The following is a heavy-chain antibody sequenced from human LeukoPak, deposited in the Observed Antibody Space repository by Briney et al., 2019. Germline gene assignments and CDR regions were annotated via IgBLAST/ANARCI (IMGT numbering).Heavy chain of an antibody. CDR3: AKVLQAVTCYYDFDY. D-gene: IGHD2-21*02. CDR1: GFTFSSYA. V-gene: IGHV3-23*01. CDR2: ISRSGGST. Sequence: PGRSLRLSCAAPGFTFSSYAMTWVRQAPGKGLEWVSVISRSGGSTYYADSVKGRFTISRDNSKNTLYLQMNSRTAEDTGVHYCAKVLQAVTCYYDFDYWGQGTLVTVSS. J-gene: IGHJ4*02.